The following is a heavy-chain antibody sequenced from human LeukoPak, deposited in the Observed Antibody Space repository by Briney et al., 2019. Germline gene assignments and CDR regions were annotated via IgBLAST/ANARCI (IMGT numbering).Heavy chain of an antibody. CDR3: TTGVRGVIGY. D-gene: IGHD3-10*02. CDR1: RFIFSNYW. V-gene: IGHV3-15*01. J-gene: IGHJ4*02. CDR2: IKSKTDGGTT. Sequence: GGSLRLSCAASRFIFSNYWMSWVRQAPGKGLEWVGRIKSKTDGGTTDYAAPVKGRFTISRDDSKNTLYLQMNSLKTEDTAVYYCTTGVRGVIGYWGQGTLVTVSS.